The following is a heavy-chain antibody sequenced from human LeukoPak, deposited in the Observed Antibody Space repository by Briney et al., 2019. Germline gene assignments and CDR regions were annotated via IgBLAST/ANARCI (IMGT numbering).Heavy chain of an antibody. D-gene: IGHD5-18*01. CDR1: GGSISSYY. Sequence: SETLSLTCTVSGGSISSYYWSWIRQPPGKGLEWIGYIYYSGSTNYNPSLKSRVTISVDTSKNQFSLKLSSVTAADTAVYYCARVAIVDTAMVNWGQGTLVTVSS. J-gene: IGHJ4*02. CDR3: ARVAIVDTAMVN. CDR2: IYYSGST. V-gene: IGHV4-59*12.